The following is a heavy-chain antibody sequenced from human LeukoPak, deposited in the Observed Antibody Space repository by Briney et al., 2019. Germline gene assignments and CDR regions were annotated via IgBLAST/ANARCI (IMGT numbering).Heavy chain of an antibody. Sequence: GGSLRLSCAASGFTFSDYYMSWVRQAPGKGLEWVSAISGSGGSTYYADSVKGRFTISRDNSKNTLYLQMNSLRAEDTAVYYCAKDGYCSSTSCHFDYWGQGTLVTVSS. J-gene: IGHJ4*02. D-gene: IGHD2-2*01. V-gene: IGHV3-23*01. CDR3: AKDGYCSSTSCHFDY. CDR2: ISGSGGST. CDR1: GFTFSDYY.